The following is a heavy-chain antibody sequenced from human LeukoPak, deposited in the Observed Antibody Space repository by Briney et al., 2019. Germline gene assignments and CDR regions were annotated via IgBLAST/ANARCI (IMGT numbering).Heavy chain of an antibody. CDR3: AKESIAAAGAPVDWFDP. CDR1: GFTFSSYG. CDR2: ISYDGSNK. D-gene: IGHD6-13*01. Sequence: PGGSLRLSCAASGFTFSSYGMHWVRQAPGKGLEWVAVISYDGSNKYYADSVKGRFTISRDNSKNTLYLQMNSLRAEDTAVYYCAKESIAAAGAPVDWFDPWGQGTLVTVSS. V-gene: IGHV3-30*18. J-gene: IGHJ5*02.